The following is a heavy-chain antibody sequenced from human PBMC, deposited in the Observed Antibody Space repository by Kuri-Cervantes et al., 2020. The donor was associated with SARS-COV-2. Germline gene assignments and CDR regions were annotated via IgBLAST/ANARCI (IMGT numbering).Heavy chain of an antibody. D-gene: IGHD1-1*01. Sequence: GGSLRLSCAASGFTFSGHWIHWVRQAPGKGLVWVSRINPDGSYTNNADCVKGRLTHSRDNAKNMLFLQMNSLRAEDTAVYYCVRDGDHWNFDYWGQGTLVTVSS. V-gene: IGHV3-74*01. J-gene: IGHJ4*02. CDR3: VRDGDHWNFDY. CDR1: GFTFSGHW. CDR2: INPDGSYT.